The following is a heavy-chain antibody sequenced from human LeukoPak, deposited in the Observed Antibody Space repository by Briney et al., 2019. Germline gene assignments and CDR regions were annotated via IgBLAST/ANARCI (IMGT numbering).Heavy chain of an antibody. V-gene: IGHV3-23*01. CDR3: AKDWLAAAASSSDY. CDR2: ISGSGGST. D-gene: IGHD6-13*01. J-gene: IGHJ4*02. Sequence: GGSLRLSCAASGFTFSNAWMSWVRQAPGKGLEWVSAISGSGGSTYYADSVKGRFTISRDNSKNTLYLQMNSLRAEDTAVYYCAKDWLAAAASSSDYWGQGTLVTVSS. CDR1: GFTFSNAW.